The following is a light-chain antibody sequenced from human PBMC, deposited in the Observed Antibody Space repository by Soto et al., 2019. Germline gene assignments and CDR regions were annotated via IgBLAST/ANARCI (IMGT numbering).Light chain of an antibody. V-gene: IGKV3-15*01. CDR2: GAS. CDR3: QQYNNWRLT. CDR1: QSVSSN. Sequence: EIVMTQSPATLSVSPGERAALSCRASQSVSSNLAWYQQKPGQAPRLLIYGASTRANGIPARFSGSGSGTEFTLTISSLQSEDFAVYYCQQYNNWRLTLAGGTNVDIK. J-gene: IGKJ4*01.